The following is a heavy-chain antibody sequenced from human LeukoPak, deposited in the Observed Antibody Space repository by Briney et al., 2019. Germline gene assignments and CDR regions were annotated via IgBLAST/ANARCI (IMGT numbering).Heavy chain of an antibody. Sequence: GSLRLSCAASGFTFNNYWMSWVRQAPGKGLEWVANIKQDGSEKYYVDSVKGRFTISRDNAKKSLYLQMNSLRAEDTALYYCARDWSSSGITFDYWGQGTLVTVST. CDR1: GFTFNNYW. V-gene: IGHV3-7*01. J-gene: IGHJ4*02. CDR2: IKQDGSEK. CDR3: ARDWSSSGITFDY. D-gene: IGHD6-19*01.